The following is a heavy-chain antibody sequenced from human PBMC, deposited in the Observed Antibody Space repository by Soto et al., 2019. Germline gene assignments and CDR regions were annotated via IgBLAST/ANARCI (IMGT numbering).Heavy chain of an antibody. J-gene: IGHJ6*02. CDR3: ARAGGRPYYYSGMDI. CDR1: AGTFNNYA. CDR2: TIPLFSTS. V-gene: IGHV1-69*06. D-gene: IGHD2-15*01. Sequence: QEQLVQSGPEVKKPGSSVTVSCKASAGTFNNYAICWVRQAPGQGLEWMGGTIPLFSTSSYAQKFQGRVTITADKSTSTVYMAMRTLKSEDTALYNGARAGGRPYYYSGMDIWGQVTTVTGS.